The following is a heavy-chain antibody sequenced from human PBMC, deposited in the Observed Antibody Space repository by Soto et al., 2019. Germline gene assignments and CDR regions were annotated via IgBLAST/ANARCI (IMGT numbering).Heavy chain of an antibody. CDR3: ARDRRYYDFWSGYYTGDYFDY. J-gene: IGHJ4*02. CDR2: IKQDGSEK. V-gene: IGHV3-7*01. D-gene: IGHD3-3*01. CDR1: GFTFSSYW. Sequence: GGSLRLSCAASGFTFSSYWMSWVRQAPGKGLEWVANIKQDGSEKYYVDSVKGRFTISRDNAKNSLYLQMNSMRAEGTAVYYCARDRRYYDFWSGYYTGDYFDYWGQGTLVTVSS.